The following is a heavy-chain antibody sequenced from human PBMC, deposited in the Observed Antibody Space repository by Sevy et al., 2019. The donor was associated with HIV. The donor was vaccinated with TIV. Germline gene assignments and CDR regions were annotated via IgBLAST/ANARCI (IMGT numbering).Heavy chain of an antibody. CDR2: ISGSGGST. J-gene: IGHJ4*02. CDR1: GFTFSSYA. V-gene: IGHV3-23*01. Sequence: GGSLRLSCAASGFTFSSYAMSWVRQAPGKGLEWVSAISGSGGSTYYADSVKGRFTISRDNSKNTPYLQMNSLRAEDTAVYYCAKDAHSSSWYERDYWGQGTLVTVSS. D-gene: IGHD6-13*01. CDR3: AKDAHSSSWYERDY.